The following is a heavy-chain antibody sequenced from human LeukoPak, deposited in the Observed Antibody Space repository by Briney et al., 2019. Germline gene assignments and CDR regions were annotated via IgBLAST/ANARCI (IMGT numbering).Heavy chain of an antibody. CDR3: ARLANYDFWRGPYPHDAFDI. CDR2: IYYSGST. D-gene: IGHD3-3*01. Sequence: SETLSLTCTVSGGSISRYYWSWIRQAPGKGLEWIGYIYYSGSTNYNPSLKSRVTISVDTSKNQFSLKLSSVTAADTAVYYCARLANYDFWRGPYPHDAFDIWGQGTMVTVSS. J-gene: IGHJ3*02. V-gene: IGHV4-59*08. CDR1: GGSISRYY.